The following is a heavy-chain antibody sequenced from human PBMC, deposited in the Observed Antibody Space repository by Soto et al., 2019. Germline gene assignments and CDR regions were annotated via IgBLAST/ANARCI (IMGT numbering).Heavy chain of an antibody. J-gene: IGHJ4*02. CDR2: ISYEGSNK. V-gene: IGHV3-30-3*01. D-gene: IGHD4-17*01. Sequence: GGSLRLSCAASGFTFSSYAMHWVRQAPGKGLEWVAVISYEGSNKYYADSVKGRFTISRDNSKNTLYLQMNSLRAEDTAVYYCARDPYYGDYEYYFDYWGQGTLVTVSS. CDR3: ARDPYYGDYEYYFDY. CDR1: GFTFSSYA.